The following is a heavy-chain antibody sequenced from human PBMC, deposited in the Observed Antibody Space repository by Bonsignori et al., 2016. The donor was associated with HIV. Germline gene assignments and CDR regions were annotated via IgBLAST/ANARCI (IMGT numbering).Heavy chain of an antibody. J-gene: IGHJ4*02. V-gene: IGHV3-21*01. D-gene: IGHD6-13*01. Sequence: VRQAPGKGLEWVSSISSSSSYIYYADSVKGRFTISRDNAKNSLYLQMNSLRAEDTAVYYCARDGPIAAAGRCFDYWGQGTLVTVSS. CDR2: ISSSSSYI. CDR3: ARDGPIAAAGRCFDY.